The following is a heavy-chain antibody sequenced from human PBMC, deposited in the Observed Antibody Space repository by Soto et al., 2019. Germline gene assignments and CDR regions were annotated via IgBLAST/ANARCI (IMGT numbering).Heavy chain of an antibody. CDR2: IYYSGST. CDR1: GGSISSYY. D-gene: IGHD4-4*01. V-gene: IGHV4-59*08. CDR3: ARQSLSSNYYAWFDP. J-gene: IGHJ5*02. Sequence: SETLSLTCTVSGGSISSYYWSWIRQPPGKGLEWIGYIYYSGSTNYNPSLKSRVTISVDTSKNQFSLKLSSVTAADTAVYYCARQSLSSNYYAWFDPWGQGTLVTVSS.